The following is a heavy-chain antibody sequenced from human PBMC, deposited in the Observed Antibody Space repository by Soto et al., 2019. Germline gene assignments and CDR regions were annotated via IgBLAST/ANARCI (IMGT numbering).Heavy chain of an antibody. CDR3: ARLAQLYPVAVQN. Sequence: QVQLVQSGAEVKKPGSSVKVSCKASGGTVSNDAVSWVRQAPGQGLEWMGGIIPMLATPDYAQKFQGRVTITADESTSTAYMELSSLGVEDTAVYYCARLAQLYPVAVQNWGQGTLVTVSS. D-gene: IGHD6-19*01. V-gene: IGHV1-69*12. CDR1: GGTVSNDA. J-gene: IGHJ4*02. CDR2: IIPMLATP.